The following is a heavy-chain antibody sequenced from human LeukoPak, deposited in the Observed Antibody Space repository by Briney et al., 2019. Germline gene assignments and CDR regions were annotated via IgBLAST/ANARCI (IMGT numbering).Heavy chain of an antibody. Sequence: SETLSPTCTVSGGSISSGDYYWSWIRQPPGKGLEWIGYIYYSGSTYYNPSLKSRLTISVDTSKNQFSLKLSSVTAADTAIYYCARLYCSGGSCYSDYWGQGTLVTVSS. V-gene: IGHV4-30-4*01. D-gene: IGHD2-15*01. CDR1: GGSISSGDYY. J-gene: IGHJ4*02. CDR3: ARLYCSGGSCYSDY. CDR2: IYYSGST.